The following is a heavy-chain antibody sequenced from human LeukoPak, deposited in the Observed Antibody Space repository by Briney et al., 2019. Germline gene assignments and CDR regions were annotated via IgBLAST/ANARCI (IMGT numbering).Heavy chain of an antibody. Sequence: ASVNVSCKASGYTFTSYYMHWVRQAPGQGLEWMGIINPSGGSTSYAQKFQGRVTMTRDTSTSTVYMELSSLRSEDTAVYYCATSRQLWLQSGPYWGQGTLVTVSS. CDR1: GYTFTSYY. J-gene: IGHJ4*02. CDR2: INPSGGST. CDR3: ATSRQLWLQSGPY. D-gene: IGHD5-18*01. V-gene: IGHV1-46*01.